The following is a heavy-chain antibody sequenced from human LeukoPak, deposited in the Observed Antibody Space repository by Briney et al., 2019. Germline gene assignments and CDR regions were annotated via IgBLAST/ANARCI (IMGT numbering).Heavy chain of an antibody. J-gene: IGHJ3*02. Sequence: SETLSLTCTVSGGSISSYLWSWIRQPPGKGLEWMGYVYYNGSAIYSPSLKSRATLSVDMSNNQFSLHLRSVTAADTAVYFCAREIEYYYDSSGYYYYAFDIWGQGTMVTVSS. V-gene: IGHV4-59*01. CDR2: VYYNGSA. CDR3: AREIEYYYDSSGYYYYAFDI. D-gene: IGHD3-22*01. CDR1: GGSISSYL.